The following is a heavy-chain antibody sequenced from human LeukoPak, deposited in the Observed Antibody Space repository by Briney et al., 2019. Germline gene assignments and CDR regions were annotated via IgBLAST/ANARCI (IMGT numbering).Heavy chain of an antibody. CDR3: ASRSGVGAIDAFDI. J-gene: IGHJ3*02. CDR1: GYSFTSYW. D-gene: IGHD1-26*01. V-gene: IGHV5-51*01. CDR2: IYPADSDT. Sequence: GESLKISCKGSGYSFTSYWIGWVRQLPGKGLEWMGIIYPADSDTRYSPSFQGQVTISADKSISTAYLQWSTLKASDTAMYYCASRSGVGAIDAFDICGQGTMVTVSS.